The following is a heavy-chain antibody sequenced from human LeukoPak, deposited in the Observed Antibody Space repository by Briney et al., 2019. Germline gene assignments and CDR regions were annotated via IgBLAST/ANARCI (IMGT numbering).Heavy chain of an antibody. CDR3: ARSGSYYYYYYMDV. CDR1: GFTFSSYG. D-gene: IGHD1-26*01. Sequence: GGSLRLSCAASGFTFSSYGMHWVRQAPGKGLEWVAFIRYDGSHKNYADSVKGRFTISRDNAKNSLYLQMNSLRAEDTAVYYCARSGSYYYYYYMDVWGKGTTVTVSS. J-gene: IGHJ6*03. V-gene: IGHV3-30*02. CDR2: IRYDGSHK.